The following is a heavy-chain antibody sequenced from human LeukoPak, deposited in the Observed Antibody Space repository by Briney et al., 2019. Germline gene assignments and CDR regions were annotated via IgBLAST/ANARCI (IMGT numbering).Heavy chain of an antibody. J-gene: IGHJ4*02. V-gene: IGHV3-74*01. CDR2: INSDGSST. CDR3: ARPNQYGGFDY. D-gene: IGHD4/OR15-4a*01. CDR1: GFTFSGSW. Sequence: GGSLRLSCAASGFTFSGSWMHWVRQAPGKGLVWVSHINSDGSSTTYADSVKGRFTISRDNAKNTLYLQMNSLRAEDTAVYSCARPNQYGGFDYWGQGTLVTASS.